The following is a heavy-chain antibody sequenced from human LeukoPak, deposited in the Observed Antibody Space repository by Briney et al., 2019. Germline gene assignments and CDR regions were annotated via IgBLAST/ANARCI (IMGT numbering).Heavy chain of an antibody. CDR1: GASFSSSTCY. CDR2: IYYSGST. V-gene: IGHV4-39*01. D-gene: IGHD6-13*01. J-gene: IGHJ4*02. CDR3: ARHAGGISATGTRPFDY. Sequence: SETLSLTCTVSGASFSSSTCYWGWIRQPPGKGLEWIGSIYYSGSTYYNPSLKSRVTMSVDTSKNQFSLKLSSVTAADTAVYYCARHAGGISATGTRPFDYWGQGTLVTVSS.